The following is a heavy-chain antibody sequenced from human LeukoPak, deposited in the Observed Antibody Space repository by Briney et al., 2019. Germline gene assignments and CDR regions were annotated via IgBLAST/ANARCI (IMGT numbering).Heavy chain of an antibody. CDR1: GFTFDDYA. D-gene: IGHD3-16*01. Sequence: GGSLRLSCAASGFTFDDYAMHWVRQAPGKGLEWVSLISGDGGSTYYADSVKGRFTISRDNSKNSLYLQMNSLRVEDTALYYCASSTRRDYVPPFDYWGQGTLVTVSS. CDR3: ASSTRRDYVPPFDY. J-gene: IGHJ4*02. CDR2: ISGDGGST. V-gene: IGHV3-43*02.